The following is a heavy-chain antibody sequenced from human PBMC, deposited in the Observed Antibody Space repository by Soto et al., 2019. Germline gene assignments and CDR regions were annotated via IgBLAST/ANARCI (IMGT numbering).Heavy chain of an antibody. CDR2: ISYDGSNK. V-gene: IGHV3-33*06. Sequence: PGWSLRLSCAASGFTFSTYGIHLVRQAPGKGLEWVAVISYDGSNKYYADSVKGRFTISRDNSKNTLYLQMNSLRAEDTAVYYCAKDGGIVAAAAGKDWFEPWGKGTLVTVSS. CDR3: AKDGGIVAAAAGKDWFEP. D-gene: IGHD6-13*01. CDR1: GFTFSTYG. J-gene: IGHJ5*02.